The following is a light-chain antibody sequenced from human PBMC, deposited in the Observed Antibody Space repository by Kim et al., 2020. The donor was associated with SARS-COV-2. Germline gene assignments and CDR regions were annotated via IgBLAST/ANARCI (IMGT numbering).Light chain of an antibody. Sequence: SYELTQPPSVSVAPGKTARITCGGNNIGSTSVHWYQQKPGQAPVLVIYYDSDRPSGIPERFSGSNSGNTATLTISRVEAGDEADYYCQVWDSSSDHWVFGGGTQLTVL. J-gene: IGLJ3*02. CDR1: NIGSTS. CDR2: YDS. V-gene: IGLV3-21*04. CDR3: QVWDSSSDHWV.